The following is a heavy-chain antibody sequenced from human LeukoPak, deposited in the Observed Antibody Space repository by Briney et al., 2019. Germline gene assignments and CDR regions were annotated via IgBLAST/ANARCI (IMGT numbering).Heavy chain of an antibody. CDR1: GFTFGDYV. Sequence: GGSLRLSCAASGFTFGDYVMSWLRQAPGKGLEWVGFIRSKPYRGTTEYAASVKGRFNISRDDSKSIAYLQMNSLKTEDTAVYYCTRGREGYNYQFDYWGQGALVTVSS. D-gene: IGHD5-24*01. CDR3: TRGREGYNYQFDY. V-gene: IGHV3-49*03. CDR2: IRSKPYRGTT. J-gene: IGHJ4*02.